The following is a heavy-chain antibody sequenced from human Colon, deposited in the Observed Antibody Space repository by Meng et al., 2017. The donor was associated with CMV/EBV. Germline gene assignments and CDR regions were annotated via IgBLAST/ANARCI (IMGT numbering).Heavy chain of an antibody. V-gene: IGHV3-48*04. J-gene: IGHJ6*02. Sequence: GESLKISCAASGFSFGTYSVNWVRQAPGKGLEWVSYISGSGYSKYYADSVKGRFTISRDSAKNSVSLEMNSLGAEDTAIYYCARDRVEARASHLYHYGMDVWGQGTAVTVSS. CDR2: ISGSGYSK. D-gene: IGHD3-3*01. CDR1: GFSFGTYS. CDR3: ARDRVEARASHLYHYGMDV.